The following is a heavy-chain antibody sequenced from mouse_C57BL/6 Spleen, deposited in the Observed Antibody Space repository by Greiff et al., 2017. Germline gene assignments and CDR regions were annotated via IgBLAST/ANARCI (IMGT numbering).Heavy chain of an antibody. D-gene: IGHD2-4*01. J-gene: IGHJ2*01. V-gene: IGHV5-6*01. Sequence: EVNVVESGGDLVKPGGSLKLSCAASGFTFSSYGMSWVRQTPDKRLEWVATISSGGSYPYYPDSVKGRFTISRDNAKNPLYLQMSSLKSEDTAMYYCARHDYDYDEGYFDYWGQGTTLTVSS. CDR3: ARHDYDYDEGYFDY. CDR2: ISSGGSYP. CDR1: GFTFSSYG.